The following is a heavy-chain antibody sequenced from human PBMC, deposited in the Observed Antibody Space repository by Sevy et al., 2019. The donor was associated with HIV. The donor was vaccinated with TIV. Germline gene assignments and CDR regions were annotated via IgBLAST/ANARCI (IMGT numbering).Heavy chain of an antibody. J-gene: IGHJ4*02. CDR2: SNNDGSGT. CDR3: ARDASHWNRVDY. CDR1: GFTFSSHW. D-gene: IGHD1-1*01. Sequence: GGSLRLSCAASGFTFSSHWMHWVRQVPGKGLVWVSRSNNDGSGTSYADSVKGRFTISRDNAKNTLYLQMNSLRAEDTAFHYCARDASHWNRVDYWGQGTLVTVSS. V-gene: IGHV3-74*01.